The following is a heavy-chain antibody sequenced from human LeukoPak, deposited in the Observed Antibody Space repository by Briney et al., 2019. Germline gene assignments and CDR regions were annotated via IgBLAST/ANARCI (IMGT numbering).Heavy chain of an antibody. V-gene: IGHV3-21*01. CDR1: GFTFSSYC. J-gene: IGHJ4*02. CDR3: ARDHQMATAFDY. CDR2: ISSSSSYI. D-gene: IGHD5-24*01. Sequence: GGSLRLSCAASGFTFSSYCMNWVRQAPGKGLEWVSSISSSSSYIYHADSVKGRFTISRDNAKNSLYLQMNSLRAEDTAVYYCARDHQMATAFDYWGQGTLVTVSS.